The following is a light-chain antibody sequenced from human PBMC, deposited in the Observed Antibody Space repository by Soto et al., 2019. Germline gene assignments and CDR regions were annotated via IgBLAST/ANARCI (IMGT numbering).Light chain of an antibody. CDR2: DAY. Sequence: DIQRTQSPSSLSASIGYRVTITCQASQDIERYLKWYQQKPGTAPKLLIYDAYRLEPGVPSRFSASGYGTDFTLTVTSLQPEGVATYYCQQYDDLPSFGPGTRVDMK. CDR3: QQYDDLPS. V-gene: IGKV1-33*01. CDR1: QDIERY. J-gene: IGKJ3*01.